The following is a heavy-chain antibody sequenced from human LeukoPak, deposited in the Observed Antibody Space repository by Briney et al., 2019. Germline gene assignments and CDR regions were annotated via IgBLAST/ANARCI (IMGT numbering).Heavy chain of an antibody. V-gene: IGHV3-30*04. CDR1: GFTFSSYA. J-gene: IGHJ4*02. D-gene: IGHD5/OR15-5a*01. CDR3: AKDFRPFLRSNLLDY. Sequence: GGSLRLSCAASGFTFSSYAMHWVRQAPGKGLEWVAVISYDGSNKYYADSVKGRFTISRDNSKNTLYLQMNSLRAEDTAVYYCAKDFRPFLRSNLLDYWGQGTLVTVSS. CDR2: ISYDGSNK.